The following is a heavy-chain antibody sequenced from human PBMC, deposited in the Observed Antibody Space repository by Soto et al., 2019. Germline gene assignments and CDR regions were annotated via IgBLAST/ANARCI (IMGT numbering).Heavy chain of an antibody. CDR2: IYWDDDK. J-gene: IGHJ3*01. Sequence: SGPTLVNPTQTLTLTCTFSGFSLSTSGVGVGWIRQPPGKALEWLALIYWDDDKRYSPSLKSRLTINKDTSKNKVVVTMTNMDNVYTGIFYYASMRNYYAAGRHAIDLWGQGTMVTVSS. CDR1: GFSLSTSGVG. CDR3: ASMRNYYAAGRHAIDL. D-gene: IGHD3-10*01. V-gene: IGHV2-5*02.